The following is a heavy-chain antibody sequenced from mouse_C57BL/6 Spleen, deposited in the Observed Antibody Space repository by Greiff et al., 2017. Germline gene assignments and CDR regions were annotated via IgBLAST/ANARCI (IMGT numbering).Heavy chain of an antibody. V-gene: IGHV1-55*01. J-gene: IGHJ2*01. Sequence: QVQLQQPGAELVKPGASVKMSCKASGYTFTSYWLTWVKQRPGQGLEWIGDIYPGSGSTNYNEKFKSKATLTVDTSSSTAYMQLSSLTSEDSAVYYCARQFITTVGGYFDYWGQGTTLTVSS. CDR3: ARQFITTVGGYFDY. D-gene: IGHD1-1*01. CDR2: IYPGSGST. CDR1: GYTFTSYW.